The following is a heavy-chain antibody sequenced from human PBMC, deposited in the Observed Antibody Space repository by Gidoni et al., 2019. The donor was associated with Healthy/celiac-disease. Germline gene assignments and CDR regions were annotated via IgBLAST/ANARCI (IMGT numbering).Heavy chain of an antibody. Sequence: QVQLVQAGAEVKKPGASVQVSCNASGYTFTSYEINWVRQATGQGLEWIGWMNSKSGHTGYAQKFQGSVTMTRNTSISTASMELSSLRSEDTVVYYCASLREDDYWGQGTLVTVSS. CDR3: ASLREDDY. D-gene: IGHD1-26*01. CDR1: GYTFTSYE. J-gene: IGHJ4*02. V-gene: IGHV1-8*01. CDR2: MNSKSGHT.